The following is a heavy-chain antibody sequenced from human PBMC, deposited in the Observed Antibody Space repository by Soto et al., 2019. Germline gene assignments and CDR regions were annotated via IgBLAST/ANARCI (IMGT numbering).Heavy chain of an antibody. CDR1: GYTFTTYG. J-gene: IGHJ5*02. CDR3: ARDRYYYGSGSYYISWFDP. Sequence: QVQLVQSGAEVKKPGASVKVSCKASGYTFTTYGVSWVRQAPGQGLEWMGWISAYNGNTNYAQKLQGRVTMTTDTPTSTAYMELRSLRSDDTAVDYCARDRYYYGSGSYYISWFDPWGQGTLVTASS. V-gene: IGHV1-18*04. D-gene: IGHD3-10*01. CDR2: ISAYNGNT.